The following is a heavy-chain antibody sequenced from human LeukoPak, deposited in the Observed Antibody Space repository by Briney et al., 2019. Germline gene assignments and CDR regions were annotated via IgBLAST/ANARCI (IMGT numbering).Heavy chain of an antibody. D-gene: IGHD3-16*02. CDR2: INHSGST. CDR1: GGSFSGYY. V-gene: IGHV4-34*01. CDR3: ARGILITFGGVIVMYYFDY. J-gene: IGHJ4*02. Sequence: SETLSLTCGVYGGSFSGYYWSWIRQPPGKGLEWIGEINHSGSTNYNPSLKSRVTISVDTSKNQFSLKLSSVTAADTAVYYCARGILITFGGVIVMYYFDYWGQGTLVTVSS.